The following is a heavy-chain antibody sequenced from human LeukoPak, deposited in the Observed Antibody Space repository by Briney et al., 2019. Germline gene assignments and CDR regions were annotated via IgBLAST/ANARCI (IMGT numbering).Heavy chain of an antibody. Sequence: SETLSLTCAVYGGSFSGYYWSWIRQPPGKGLEWIGEINHSGSTNYNPSLKSRVTISVDTSKNQFSLKLSSVTAADTAVYYCARVSKNRYCSGGSCYSGREYYYYYMDVWGKGTTVTVSS. J-gene: IGHJ6*03. CDR3: ARVSKNRYCSGGSCYSGREYYYYYMDV. V-gene: IGHV4-34*01. CDR2: INHSGST. CDR1: GGSFSGYY. D-gene: IGHD2-15*01.